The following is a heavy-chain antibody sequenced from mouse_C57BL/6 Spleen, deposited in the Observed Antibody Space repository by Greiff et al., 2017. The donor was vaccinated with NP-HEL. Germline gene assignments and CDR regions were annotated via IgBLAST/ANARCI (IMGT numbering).Heavy chain of an antibody. CDR3: AGEGNGNWYFDV. V-gene: IGHV1-59*01. CDR1: GYTFTSYR. J-gene: IGHJ1*03. Sequence: QVQLQQPGAALVRPGTSVKLSCKASGYTFTSYRMHWVKQRPGQGLEWIGVIDPSASYTNYNQKFKGKATLTVDTSSSTVYMQLSSLTSEDSEVYYCAGEGNGNWYFDVWGTGTTVTVSS. D-gene: IGHD2-1*01. CDR2: IDPSASYT.